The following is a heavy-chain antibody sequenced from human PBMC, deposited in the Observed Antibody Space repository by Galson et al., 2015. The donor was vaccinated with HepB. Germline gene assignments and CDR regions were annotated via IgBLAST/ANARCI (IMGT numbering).Heavy chain of an antibody. J-gene: IGHJ4*02. CDR3: ARPGGDIAVVPVD. D-gene: IGHD2-2*01. CDR2: ISYDGSNK. CDR1: GLTFSNYA. Sequence: SLRLSCAASGLTFSNYAMHWVRQAPGKGLEWVSVISYDGSNKYYADSVKGRFTISRDNSKNTLYLQMNSLRVEDTAVYYCARPGGDIAVVPVDWGQGTLVTVSS. V-gene: IGHV3-30*04.